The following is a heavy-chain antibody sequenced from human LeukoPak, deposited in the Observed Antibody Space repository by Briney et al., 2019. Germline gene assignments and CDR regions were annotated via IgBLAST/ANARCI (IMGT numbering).Heavy chain of an antibody. CDR2: IVGSGGST. D-gene: IGHD3-9*01. CDR1: GFTFSNYA. Sequence: GASLRLSCAASGFTFSNYAMSWVRRAPGKGLEWVSAIVGSGGSTYYADSVKGRFTISRDNPKNTLYLQMNSLRAEDTAVYYCAKWGDYDILTGYYDSDYWGQGTLVTVSS. J-gene: IGHJ4*02. V-gene: IGHV3-23*01. CDR3: AKWGDYDILTGYYDSDY.